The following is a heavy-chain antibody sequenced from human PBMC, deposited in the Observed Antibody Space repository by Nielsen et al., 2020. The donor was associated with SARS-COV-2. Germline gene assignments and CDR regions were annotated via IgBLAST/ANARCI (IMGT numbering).Heavy chain of an antibody. J-gene: IGHJ4*02. CDR3: AKGSDFTGFDS. CDR2: FSDNDGLT. CDR1: GFTFRSYA. Sequence: GESLKISCAASGFTFRSYAMHWVRQAPGKGLEWVSTFSDNDGLTYHADSVKGRFTISRDNSNSTLFLQMNSLRVEDTALYYCAKGSDFTGFDSWGRGTLVTVSS. D-gene: IGHD1-14*01. V-gene: IGHV3-23*01.